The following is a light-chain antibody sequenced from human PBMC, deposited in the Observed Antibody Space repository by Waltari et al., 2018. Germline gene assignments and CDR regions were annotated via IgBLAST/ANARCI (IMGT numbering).Light chain of an antibody. CDR2: GSS. Sequence: DIQMTQSPSSLPASVAARVTITCRASQVINKHLAWFQQKPGNAPKSLIHGSSRLQSGVPSRFSGSASGTDFTLTISSLQPDDFATYYCQQYNTYPWTFGQGTKVQIK. V-gene: IGKV1-16*01. J-gene: IGKJ1*01. CDR1: QVINKH. CDR3: QQYNTYPWT.